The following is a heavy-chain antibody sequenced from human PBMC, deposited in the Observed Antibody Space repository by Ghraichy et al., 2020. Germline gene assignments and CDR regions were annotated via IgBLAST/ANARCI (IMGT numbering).Heavy chain of an antibody. CDR1: GGSFSGYY. J-gene: IGHJ4*02. D-gene: IGHD3-3*01. CDR2: IDHSGST. CDR3: ARGNYDFWSGLPEYYFDY. V-gene: IGHV4-34*01. Sequence: SETLSLTCAVYGGSFSGYYWSWIRQPPGKGLEWIGEIDHSGSTNYNPSLKSRVTISVDTSKNQFSLKLSSVTAADTAVYYCARGNYDFWSGLPEYYFDYWGQGTLVTVSS.